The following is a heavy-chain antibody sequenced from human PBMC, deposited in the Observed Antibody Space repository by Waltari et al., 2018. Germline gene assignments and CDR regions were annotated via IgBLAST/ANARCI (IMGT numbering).Heavy chain of an antibody. CDR2: IYYTGSS. D-gene: IGHD1-1*01. Sequence: VHLQESGPGLVRPAETLSLTCTVSGGPISNYYWNWIRQPPGKGLEWIGSIYYTGSSNYSPSLKSRLTLTVDMSANQFSLSLTSVTAADTAMYYCTRGGWKTTDYGMDVWGQGTTVFVSS. CDR1: GGPISNYY. CDR3: TRGGWKTTDYGMDV. V-gene: IGHV4-59*01. J-gene: IGHJ6*02.